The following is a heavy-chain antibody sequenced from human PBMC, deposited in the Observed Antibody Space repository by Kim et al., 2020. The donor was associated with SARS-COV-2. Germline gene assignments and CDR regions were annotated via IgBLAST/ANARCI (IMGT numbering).Heavy chain of an antibody. D-gene: IGHD1-26*01. J-gene: IGHJ4*01. V-gene: IGHV3-33*05. Sequence: GGSLRLSCAASGFTFSSYGMHWVRQAPGKGLEWVAVISYDGSNNYYADSVKGRFTISRDNSINTLYLQMNSLIAEDTAVYSCARDRAASGSTRGPFDYWG. CDR3: ARDRAASGSTRGPFDY. CDR2: ISYDGSNN. CDR1: GFTFSSYG.